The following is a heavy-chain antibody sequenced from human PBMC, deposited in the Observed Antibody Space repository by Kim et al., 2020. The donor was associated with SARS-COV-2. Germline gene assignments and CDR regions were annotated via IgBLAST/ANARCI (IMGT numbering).Heavy chain of an antibody. CDR1: GYTFTSYA. CDR2: INTNTGNP. CDR3: AVLLWFGELSQYGMDV. Sequence: ASVKVSCKASGYTFTSYAMNWVRQAPGQGLEWMGWINTNTGNPTYAQGFTGRFVFSLDTSVSTAYLQISSLKAEDTAVHYCAVLLWFGELSQYGMDVWGQGTTVTVSS. V-gene: IGHV7-4-1*02. D-gene: IGHD3-10*01. J-gene: IGHJ6*02.